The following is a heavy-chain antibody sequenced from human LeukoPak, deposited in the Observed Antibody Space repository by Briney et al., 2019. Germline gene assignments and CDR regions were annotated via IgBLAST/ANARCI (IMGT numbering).Heavy chain of an antibody. Sequence: GESLKISCKGSGYSFTSYWIGWVRQMPGKGLEWMGIIYPGDSDTRCSPSFQGQVTISADKSISTAYLQWSSLKASDTAMYYCARSDYDILTGYYHYFDYWGQGTLVTVSS. CDR1: GYSFTSYW. J-gene: IGHJ4*02. CDR2: IYPGDSDT. CDR3: ARSDYDILTGYYHYFDY. D-gene: IGHD3-9*01. V-gene: IGHV5-51*01.